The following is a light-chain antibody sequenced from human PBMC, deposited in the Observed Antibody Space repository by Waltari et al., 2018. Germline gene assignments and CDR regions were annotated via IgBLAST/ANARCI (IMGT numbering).Light chain of an antibody. CDR1: QTVGSSS. CDR3: QQHGTLPAT. Sequence: DIVLTQSPGTASLSPGERVTLSCRASQTVGSSSLAWYQQKPGQAPRLVIYRASRRATGIPDRFSGSGSGTDFSLTISGLEPDDFAVYYCQQHGTLPATFGQGTKVEIK. CDR2: RAS. J-gene: IGKJ1*01. V-gene: IGKV3-20*01.